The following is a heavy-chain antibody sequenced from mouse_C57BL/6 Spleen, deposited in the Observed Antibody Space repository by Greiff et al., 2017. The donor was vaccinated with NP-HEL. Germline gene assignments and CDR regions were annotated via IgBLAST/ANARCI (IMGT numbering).Heavy chain of an antibody. Sequence: VKLMESGPGLVQPSQSLSITCTVSGFSLTSYGVHWVRQSPGKGLEWLGVIWRGGSTDYNAAFMSRLSITKDNSTTQVFFKMNSLQADDTAIYYCAKDYCGSEAYFDVWGTGTTVTVSS. J-gene: IGHJ1*03. CDR2: IWRGGST. CDR1: GFSLTSYG. V-gene: IGHV2-5*01. D-gene: IGHD1-1*01. CDR3: AKDYCGSEAYFDV.